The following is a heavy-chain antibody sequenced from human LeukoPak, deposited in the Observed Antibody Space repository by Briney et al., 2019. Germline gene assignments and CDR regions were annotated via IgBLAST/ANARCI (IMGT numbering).Heavy chain of an antibody. J-gene: IGHJ4*02. CDR2: INSDGSST. D-gene: IGHD6-19*01. Sequence: PGGSLGLSCAASGFTFSSYWMHWVRQAPGKGLVWVSRINSDGSSTSYADSVKGRFTISRDNAKNTLYLQMNSLRAEDTAVYYCARGRAVAGRRRFDYWGQGTLVTVSS. V-gene: IGHV3-74*01. CDR3: ARGRAVAGRRRFDY. CDR1: GFTFSSYW.